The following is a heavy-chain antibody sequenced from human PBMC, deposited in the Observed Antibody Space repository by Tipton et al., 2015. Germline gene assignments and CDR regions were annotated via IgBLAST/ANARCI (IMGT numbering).Heavy chain of an antibody. J-gene: IGHJ3*02. Sequence: LRLSCTVSGGSISRYYWSWIRQPPGKGLEWIGYIYYSGSTNYNPSLKSRVTVLLDTSKTQFFLSLTSVTAADTAVYYCARVPDSGFDAFDIWGRGTMVTVSS. D-gene: IGHD5-12*01. CDR3: ARVPDSGFDAFDI. CDR1: GGSISRYY. V-gene: IGHV4-59*01. CDR2: IYYSGST.